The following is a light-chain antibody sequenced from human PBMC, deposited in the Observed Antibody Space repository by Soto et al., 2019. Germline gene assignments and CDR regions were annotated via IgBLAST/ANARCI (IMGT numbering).Light chain of an antibody. CDR3: QHYDTLPLT. CDR2: DAS. CDR1: QDISNY. J-gene: IGKJ4*01. V-gene: IGKV1-33*01. Sequence: DIQMTQSPSSLSASVGDRVTITCQASQDISNYLNWYQQKPGKAPKLLIYDASNLETGVPSRFNGSGSGTDFTFTISSLQPGDIATSYCQHYDTLPLTFGGGTKVEIK.